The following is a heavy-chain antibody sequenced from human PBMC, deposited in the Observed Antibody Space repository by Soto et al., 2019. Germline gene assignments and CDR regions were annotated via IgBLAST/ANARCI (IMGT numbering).Heavy chain of an antibody. D-gene: IGHD3-22*01. J-gene: IGHJ2*01. CDR1: GFTFTSSA. CDR2: IVVGSGNT. Sequence: QMQLVQSGPEVKKPGTSVKVSFKASGFTFTSSAVQWVRQARGQRLEWIGWIVVGSGNTNYAQKFQERVTITRDMSTSTAYMELSSLRSEDTAVYYCAADPNYYDSSGYSHWYFDLWGRGTLVTVSS. CDR3: AADPNYYDSSGYSHWYFDL. V-gene: IGHV1-58*01.